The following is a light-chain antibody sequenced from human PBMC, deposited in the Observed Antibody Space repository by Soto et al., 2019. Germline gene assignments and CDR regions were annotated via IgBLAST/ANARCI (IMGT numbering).Light chain of an antibody. CDR1: QSVTNNY. CDR2: LAY. V-gene: IGKV3-20*01. CDR3: QQYGSSPWT. Sequence: EIVLTQSPGTLSLSPGERATLSCRASQSVTNNYLAWYQQKAGQAPRLLIYLAYNRAAGTPERFSGSGSGADFTLTITRLEPEDFAVYFCQQYGSSPWTFGQGTKVDIK. J-gene: IGKJ1*01.